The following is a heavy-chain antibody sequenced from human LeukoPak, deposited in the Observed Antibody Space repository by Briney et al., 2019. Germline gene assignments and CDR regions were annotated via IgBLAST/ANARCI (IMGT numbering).Heavy chain of an antibody. CDR3: AKGGGTETIGTIWYGPLDH. V-gene: IGHV3-23*01. J-gene: IGHJ4*02. Sequence: GGSLTLSCTTSGFTFRKYIMTWVRQAPGNGLEWVSSIGGGDDITLYADSVKGRFRISRDDSKNTVFIQISSLRVEDTARYYCAKGGGTETIGTIWYGPLDHWGQGTQVTVSS. CDR1: GFTFRKYI. CDR2: IGGGDDIT. D-gene: IGHD2-2*01.